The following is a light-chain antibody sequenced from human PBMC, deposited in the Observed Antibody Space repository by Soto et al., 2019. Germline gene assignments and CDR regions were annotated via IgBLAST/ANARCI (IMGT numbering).Light chain of an antibody. J-gene: IGKJ1*01. CDR1: QPITNY. CDR2: AAL. CDR3: QQSYVAPWT. V-gene: IGKV1-39*01. Sequence: DIQMTQSPSSLSASVGDRVTITCRASQPITNYLSWYQQKPGKAPKLFIYAALRLQSGVPSRFSGGGSGTEFTLSISSLQPEDFATYYCQQSYVAPWTFGQGTKVDIK.